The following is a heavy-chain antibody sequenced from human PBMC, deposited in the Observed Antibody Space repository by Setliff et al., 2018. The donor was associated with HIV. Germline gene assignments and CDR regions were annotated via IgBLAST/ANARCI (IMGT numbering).Heavy chain of an antibody. CDR2: INSYNGNT. CDR1: GYTFTTYG. Sequence: ASVKVSCKASGYTFTTYGVNWVQLAPGQGLEWMGWINSYNGNTKFAQKFQGRVTMTTDTSTTTAFMELRSLKADDTGIYYCSRSGVPQYYYYGMDVWGQGTTVTVSS. V-gene: IGHV1-18*04. D-gene: IGHD3-10*01. CDR3: SRSGVPQYYYYGMDV. J-gene: IGHJ6*02.